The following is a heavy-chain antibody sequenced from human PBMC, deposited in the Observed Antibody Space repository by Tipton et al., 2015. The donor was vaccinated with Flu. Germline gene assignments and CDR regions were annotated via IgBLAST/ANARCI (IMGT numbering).Heavy chain of an antibody. V-gene: IGHV3-23*01. CDR2: FSASARTT. Sequence: AVSGFTFSRYGMSWVRQAPGKGLEWVSGFSASARTTNFADSVKGRFTISRDNFKNTLYLQMNSVRAEDTAVYYCAKVIPELVAGLDYWGQGTLVTVSS. D-gene: IGHD6-19*01. J-gene: IGHJ4*02. CDR3: AKVIPELVAGLDY. CDR1: GFTFSRYG.